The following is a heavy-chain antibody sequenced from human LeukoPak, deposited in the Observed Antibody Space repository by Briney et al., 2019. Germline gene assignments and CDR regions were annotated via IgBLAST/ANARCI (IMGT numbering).Heavy chain of an antibody. CDR2: INPSGGST. J-gene: IGHJ4*02. CDR3: ARGFYYDYVWGSYRLATVEYYFDY. D-gene: IGHD3-16*02. Sequence: ASVKVSCKASGYTFTSYYMHWVRQAPGQGLEWMGIINPSGGSTSYAQKFQGRVTMTRDMSTSTVYMELSSLRSEDTAVYYCARGFYYDYVWGSYRLATVEYYFDYWGQGTLVTVSS. CDR1: GYTFTSYY. V-gene: IGHV1-46*01.